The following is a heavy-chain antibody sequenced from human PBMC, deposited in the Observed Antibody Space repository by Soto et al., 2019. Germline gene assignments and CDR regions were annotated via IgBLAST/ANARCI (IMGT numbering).Heavy chain of an antibody. CDR3: VRFSFCYWHYYYYYVIYF. V-gene: IGHV1-69*13. D-gene: IGHD3-3*01. Sequence: SVKVSCKASGGTFSSYAIRWVRQAPGQEIERMGGIIPIFGTANYAQKFQGRVTITADESTSTAYMELSSLRSEDTAVYYFVRFSFCYWHYYYYYVIYFWAQGSSVTVS. CDR2: IIPIFGTA. CDR1: GGTFSSYA. J-gene: IGHJ6*02.